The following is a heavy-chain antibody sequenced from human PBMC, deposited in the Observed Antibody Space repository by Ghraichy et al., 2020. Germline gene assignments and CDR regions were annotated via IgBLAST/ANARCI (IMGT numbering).Heavy chain of an antibody. CDR2: IYPGDSET. Sequence: GESLNISCKSSGYSFASYWIGWVRQMPGKGLEWMGIIYPGDSETRYSPSFQGQVTILVDKSISTAYLQWSSLKASDTAIYYCASNYYASGSYYKSFGYNMDVWGQGTTVTVS. J-gene: IGHJ6*02. D-gene: IGHD3-10*01. CDR3: ASNYYASGSYYKSFGYNMDV. V-gene: IGHV5-51*01. CDR1: GYSFASYW.